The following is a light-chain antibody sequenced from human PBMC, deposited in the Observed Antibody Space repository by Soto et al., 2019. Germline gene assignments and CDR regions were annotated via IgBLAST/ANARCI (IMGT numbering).Light chain of an antibody. CDR2: NNN. CDR1: SSNIGSNT. Sequence: QPVLTQPPAASGTPGQRVTISCSGSSSNIGSNTVNWYQQLPGTAPKLLIYNNNQRPSGVPDRFSGSKSGTSASLAISGNQSEDEADYYCAAWDDSLNGLVFGTGTKLTVL. CDR3: AAWDDSLNGLV. J-gene: IGLJ1*01. V-gene: IGLV1-44*01.